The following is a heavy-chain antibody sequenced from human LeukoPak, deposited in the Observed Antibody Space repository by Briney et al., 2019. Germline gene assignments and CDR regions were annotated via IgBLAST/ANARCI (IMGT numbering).Heavy chain of an antibody. Sequence: PGGSLRLSCAASGFTFSSYAMSWVRQAPGKGLEWVSAISGSGGSTYYADSVKGRFTISRDNSKNTLYLQINSLRAEDTAVYYCAKDQTGYSSGWFLFDYWGQGTLVTVSS. V-gene: IGHV3-23*01. J-gene: IGHJ4*02. D-gene: IGHD6-19*01. CDR1: GFTFSSYA. CDR3: AKDQTGYSSGWFLFDY. CDR2: ISGSGGST.